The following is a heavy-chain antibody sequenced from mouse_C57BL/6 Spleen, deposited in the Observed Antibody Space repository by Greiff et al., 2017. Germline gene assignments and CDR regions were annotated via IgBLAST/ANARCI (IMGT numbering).Heavy chain of an antibody. V-gene: IGHV1-76*01. CDR2: IYPGSGNT. Sequence: QVQLQQPGTELVKPGASVKLSCKASGYTFTDYYINWVKQRPGQGLEWIARIYPGSGNTYYNEKFKGKATLTAEKSSSTAYMQLSSLTSEDSAVYVCARFVGGTLYWYFDVWGTGTTVTVSS. CDR1: GYTFTDYY. D-gene: IGHD4-1*01. J-gene: IGHJ1*03. CDR3: ARFVGGTLYWYFDV.